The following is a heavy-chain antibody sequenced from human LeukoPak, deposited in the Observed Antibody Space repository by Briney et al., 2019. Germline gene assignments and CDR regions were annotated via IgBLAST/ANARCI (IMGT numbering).Heavy chain of an antibody. J-gene: IGHJ3*02. CDR2: IYHSGST. V-gene: IGHV4-30-2*01. Sequence: SETLSLTCAVSGGSISSGGYSWSWIRQPPGKGLEWIGYIYHSGSTYYNPSLKSRVTISVDRSKNQFSLKLSSATAADTAVYYCARGHYGEWGAFDIWGQGTMVTVSS. CDR3: ARGHYGEWGAFDI. CDR1: GGSISSGGYS. D-gene: IGHD3-10*01.